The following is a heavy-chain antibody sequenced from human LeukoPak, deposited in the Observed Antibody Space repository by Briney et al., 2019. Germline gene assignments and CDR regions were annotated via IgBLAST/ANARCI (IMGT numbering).Heavy chain of an antibody. CDR3: ATDFYDST. CDR1: GFNFDNAW. D-gene: IGHD2/OR15-2a*01. Sequence: GGSLRLSCATSGFNFDNAWMNWVRQAPGKGLEWVGRIRSNSDGGAIDYAAPVKGRFALSRDDSKNTLYLQMNSLQTEDTAMYYCATDFYDSTWGQGTLVTVSS. CDR2: IRSNSDGGAI. J-gene: IGHJ5*02. V-gene: IGHV3-15*07.